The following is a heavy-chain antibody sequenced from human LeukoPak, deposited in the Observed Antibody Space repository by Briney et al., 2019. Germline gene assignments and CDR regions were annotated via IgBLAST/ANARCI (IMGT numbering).Heavy chain of an antibody. D-gene: IGHD7-27*01. CDR1: GFTFSSYG. V-gene: IGHV3-30*02. CDR2: IRYDGSNK. J-gene: IGHJ5*02. CDR3: AKENWGLGWFDP. Sequence: QPGESLRLSCAASGFTFSSYGMHWVRQAPGKGLEWVAFIRYDGSNKYYADSVKGRFTISRDNSKNTLYLQMNSLRAEDTAVYYCAKENWGLGWFDPWGQGTLVTVSS.